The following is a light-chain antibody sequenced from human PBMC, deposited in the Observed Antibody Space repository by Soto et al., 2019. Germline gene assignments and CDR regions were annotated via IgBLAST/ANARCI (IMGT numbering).Light chain of an antibody. V-gene: IGKV3-20*01. CDR3: QQYGSSPVT. CDR2: GAS. J-gene: IGKJ1*01. CDR1: QSVSSSY. Sequence: EIVLTQSPGNLSLSPGERATLSCRASQSVSSSYLAWYQQKPGQAPRLLIYGASSRATGIPDRFSGSGSGTDFTLSISRLEPEDFAVYYCQQYGSSPVTFGQGNKLEIK.